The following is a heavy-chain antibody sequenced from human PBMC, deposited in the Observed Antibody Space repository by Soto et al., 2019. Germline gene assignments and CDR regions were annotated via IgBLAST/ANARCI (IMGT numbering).Heavy chain of an antibody. Sequence: PGGSLRLSCAASGFTFDDYAMHWVRQAPGKGLEWVSGISWNSGSIGYADSVKGRFTISRDNAKNSLYLQMNSLRAEDTALYYCAKDIHPEPAGGMDVWGQGTTVTVS. J-gene: IGHJ6*02. CDR2: ISWNSGSI. CDR3: AKDIHPEPAGGMDV. V-gene: IGHV3-9*01. CDR1: GFTFDDYA.